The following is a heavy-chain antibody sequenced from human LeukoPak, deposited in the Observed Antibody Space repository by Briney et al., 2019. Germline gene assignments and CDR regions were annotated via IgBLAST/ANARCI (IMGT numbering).Heavy chain of an antibody. Sequence: PGGSLRLSCEASPFIFSGHWLNWVRQTPGKGLEWVANIKRDGSEKYYVDSVKGRFTISRDNAKNSLYLQMNSLRAEDTAVYYCARDRWAPAHWGQGTLVTVSS. CDR2: IKRDGSEK. J-gene: IGHJ4*02. V-gene: IGHV3-7*03. CDR1: PFIFSGHW. D-gene: IGHD4-23*01. CDR3: ARDRWAPAH.